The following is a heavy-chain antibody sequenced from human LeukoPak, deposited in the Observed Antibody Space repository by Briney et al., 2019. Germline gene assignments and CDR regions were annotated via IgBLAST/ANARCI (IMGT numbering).Heavy chain of an antibody. CDR3: ARGRELLWFGEFRDRGEN. CDR1: GFTFSSYW. Sequence: PGGSLRLSCAASGFTFSSYWMSWVRQAPGNGLEWVANIKQDGSEKYYVDSVKGRFTISRDNAKNSLYLQMNSLRAEDTAVYYCARGRELLWFGEFRDRGENWGQGTLVTVSS. V-gene: IGHV3-7*01. CDR2: IKQDGSEK. D-gene: IGHD3-10*01. J-gene: IGHJ4*02.